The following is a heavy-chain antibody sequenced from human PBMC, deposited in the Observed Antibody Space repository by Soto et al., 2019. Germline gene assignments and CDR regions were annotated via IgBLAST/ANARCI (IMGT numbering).Heavy chain of an antibody. CDR2: ISYDGSNK. V-gene: IGHV3-30-3*01. Sequence: QVQLVESGGGVVQPGRSLRLSCAASGFTFSSYAMHWVRQAPDKGLEWVAVISYDGSNKYYADSVKGRFTISRDNSKNTLYLQMNSLRAEDTAVYYCARDRPYSEFTYGMDVWGQGTTVTVSS. CDR3: ARDRPYSEFTYGMDV. J-gene: IGHJ6*02. D-gene: IGHD4-4*01. CDR1: GFTFSSYA.